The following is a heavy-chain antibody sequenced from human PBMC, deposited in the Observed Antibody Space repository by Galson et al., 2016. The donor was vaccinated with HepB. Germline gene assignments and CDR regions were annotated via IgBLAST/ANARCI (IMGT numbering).Heavy chain of an antibody. CDR2: IYYSGST. CDR1: RFSVGDYY. V-gene: IGHV4-59*02. CDR3: ARVPPDTASGFFDL. Sequence: LRLSCAASRFSVGDYYMNWIRQAPGKGLEWIGFIYYSGSTNYNPSLKSRVTISVDTSKNQFSLKLSSVTAADTAVYYCARVPPDTASGFFDLWGRGTLVTVSS. J-gene: IGHJ2*01. D-gene: IGHD5-18*01.